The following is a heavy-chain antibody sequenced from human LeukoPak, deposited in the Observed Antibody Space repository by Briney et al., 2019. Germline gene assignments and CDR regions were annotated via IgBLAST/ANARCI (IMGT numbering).Heavy chain of an antibody. J-gene: IGHJ4*02. CDR2: IIPNLGTT. D-gene: IGHD3-22*01. Sequence: ASVKVSCKASGGTSNSHAISWVRQAPGQGLEWMGRIIPNLGTTNRAQNFQDRVTLTADKSTDTAYMELTSLTSDDTAVYYCATTNDGGGYQWGDFFDFWGQGTLVTVSS. CDR1: GGTSNSHA. V-gene: IGHV1-69*04. CDR3: ATTNDGGGYQWGDFFDF.